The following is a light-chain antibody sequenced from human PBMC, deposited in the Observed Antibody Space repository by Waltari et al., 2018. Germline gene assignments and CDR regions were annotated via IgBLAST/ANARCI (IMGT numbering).Light chain of an antibody. Sequence: QSVLTQSPSVSADPGQKVTSSCSGSTSNIWKHEVSWYQHPPGTAPRLLITHNYKRPSGMPDRFSASKSGTSATLGITGLQTGDEADYYCATWDTSLSAVVFGGGTKLTVL. CDR1: TSNIWKHE. CDR2: HNY. V-gene: IGLV1-51*01. CDR3: ATWDTSLSAVV. J-gene: IGLJ3*02.